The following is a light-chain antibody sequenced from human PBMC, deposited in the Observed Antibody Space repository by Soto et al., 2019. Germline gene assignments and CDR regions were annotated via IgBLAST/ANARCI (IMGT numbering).Light chain of an antibody. J-gene: IGKJ4*01. CDR2: DAS. CDR3: QQRSNWPLT. Sequence: IVLTQSPVTLSLSPGERATLSCRASQSVSSYLAWYQQKPGQAPRLLIYDASNRATGIPARFSGSGYGTDFTLSISSLEPEDCAVYFCQQRSNWPLTFGGGTKVDIK. V-gene: IGKV3-11*01. CDR1: QSVSSY.